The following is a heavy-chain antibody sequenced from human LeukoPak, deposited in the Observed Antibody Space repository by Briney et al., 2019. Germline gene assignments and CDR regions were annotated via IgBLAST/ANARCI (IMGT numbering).Heavy chain of an antibody. J-gene: IGHJ6*02. CDR3: AREWGVVVAATLYGMDV. Sequence: ASVKVSCKASGYTFTSYGISWVRQAPGQGLEWMGWISAYNGNTNYAQKLQGRVTMTTDTSTSTAYVELRSLRSDDTAVYYCAREWGVVVAATLYGMDVWGQGTTVTVSS. D-gene: IGHD2-15*01. CDR1: GYTFTSYG. CDR2: ISAYNGNT. V-gene: IGHV1-18*01.